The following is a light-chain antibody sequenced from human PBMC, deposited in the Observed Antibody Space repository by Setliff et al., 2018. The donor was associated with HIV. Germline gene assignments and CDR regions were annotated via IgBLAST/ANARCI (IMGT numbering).Light chain of an antibody. CDR3: AAWDNSLSGSYV. CDR2: RNN. V-gene: IGLV1-47*01. J-gene: IGLJ1*01. Sequence: QSVLTQPPSASGTPGQRVTISCSGSSSNIGTYSVYWYQQLPGAAPKLLIYRNNQRPSGVPDRFSGSKSGTSASLAISGLRSEYEADYYCAAWDNSLSGSYVFGTGTKVTLL. CDR1: SSNIGTYS.